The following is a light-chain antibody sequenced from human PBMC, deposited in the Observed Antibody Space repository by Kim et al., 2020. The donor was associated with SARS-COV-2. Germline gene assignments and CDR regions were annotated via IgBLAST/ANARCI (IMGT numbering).Light chain of an antibody. CDR3: VLYMGSGIWV. CDR2: STN. J-gene: IGLJ3*02. Sequence: GTCTFTSGLSSGSVSTSYYPSWYQQTPGQAPRTPIYSTNTRSSGVPARFAGSILGNKAALTITGAQADDESDYYCVLYMGSGIWVFGGGTQLTVL. V-gene: IGLV8-61*01. CDR1: SGSVSTSYY.